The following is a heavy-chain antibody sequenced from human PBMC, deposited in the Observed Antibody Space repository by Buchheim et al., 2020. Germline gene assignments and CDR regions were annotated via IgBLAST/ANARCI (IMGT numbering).Heavy chain of an antibody. CDR2: ISAYNGNT. Sequence: QVQLVQSGAEMKKPGSSVKVSCKASGYTFTSYGISWVRQAPGQGLEWMGWISAYNGNTNYAQKLQGRVTMTTDTSTSTAYMELRSLRSDDTAVYYCARDEAVAGRWGEDYYYGMDVWGQGTT. V-gene: IGHV1-18*01. CDR1: GYTFTSYG. CDR3: ARDEAVAGRWGEDYYYGMDV. D-gene: IGHD6-19*01. J-gene: IGHJ6*02.